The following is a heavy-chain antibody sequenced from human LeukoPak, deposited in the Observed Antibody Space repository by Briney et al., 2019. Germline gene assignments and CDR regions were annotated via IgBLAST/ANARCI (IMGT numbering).Heavy chain of an antibody. CDR1: GFTFSNAW. Sequence: PGGSLRLSCAASGFTFSNAWMSWVRQAPGKGLEWVGRIRSKANSYATAYAASVKGRFTISRDDSKNTAYLQMNSLKTEDTAVYYCTRLNVDSDAFDIWGQGTMVTVSS. D-gene: IGHD5-12*01. CDR2: IRSKANSYAT. CDR3: TRLNVDSDAFDI. V-gene: IGHV3-73*01. J-gene: IGHJ3*02.